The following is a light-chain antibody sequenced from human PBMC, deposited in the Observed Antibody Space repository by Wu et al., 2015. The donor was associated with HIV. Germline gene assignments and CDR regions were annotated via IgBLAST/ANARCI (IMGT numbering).Light chain of an antibody. CDR2: GAS. J-gene: IGKJ1*01. CDR1: QSVSSN. Sequence: ETVMTQSPATLSVSPGERATLSCRASQSVSSNLAWYQQKPGQAPRLLIYGASTRATGIPARFSGSGSGTEFTLTISIMQSEDFAVYYCQHYNDWPPWTFGQGTKVEIK. V-gene: IGKV3-15*01. CDR3: QHYNDWPPWT.